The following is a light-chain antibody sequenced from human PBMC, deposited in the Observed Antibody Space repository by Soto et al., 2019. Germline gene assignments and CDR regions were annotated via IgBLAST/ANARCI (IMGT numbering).Light chain of an antibody. Sequence: EIVMTQSPATVSVSPGERATLTCRASQSVTNYIAWYQQRPGQAPRLLIYDASNRATGVPARFSGSGSGTDFTLTISRLEPEDFAVYYCQQYGSSPSTFGQGTKVDIK. CDR3: QQYGSSPST. J-gene: IGKJ1*01. V-gene: IGKV3-20*01. CDR2: DAS. CDR1: QSVTNY.